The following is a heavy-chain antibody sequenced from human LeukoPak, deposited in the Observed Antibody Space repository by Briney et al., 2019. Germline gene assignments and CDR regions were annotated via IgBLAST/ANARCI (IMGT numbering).Heavy chain of an antibody. CDR2: ISYDGSNK. J-gene: IGHJ4*02. Sequence: GRSLRLSCAASEFTFSSYAMHWVRQAPGKGLEWVAVISYDGSNKYYADSVKGRFTISRDNSKNTLYLQMNSLRAEDTAVYYCASGGVLLWFGVVDNLDYWGQGTLVTVSS. CDR3: ASGGVLLWFGVVDNLDY. D-gene: IGHD3-10*01. CDR1: EFTFSSYA. V-gene: IGHV3-30*04.